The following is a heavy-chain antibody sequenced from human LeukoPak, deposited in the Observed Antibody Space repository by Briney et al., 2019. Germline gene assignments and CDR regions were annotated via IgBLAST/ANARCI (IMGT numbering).Heavy chain of an antibody. D-gene: IGHD3-3*01. Sequence: GGSLRLSCAASGFTFSSYAMSWVRQAPGKGLEWVSAISGRGGSTYYADSVKGRFTISRDNSKNTLYLQMNSLRAEDTAVYYCAKAFTKTFLEWLQKAWFDPWGQGTLVTVSS. V-gene: IGHV3-23*01. CDR2: ISGRGGST. CDR1: GFTFSSYA. CDR3: AKAFTKTFLEWLQKAWFDP. J-gene: IGHJ5*02.